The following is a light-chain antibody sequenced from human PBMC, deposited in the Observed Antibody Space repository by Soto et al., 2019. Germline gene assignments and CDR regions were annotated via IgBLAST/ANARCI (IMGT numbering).Light chain of an antibody. CDR3: SSYTTTSTLWV. V-gene: IGLV2-14*01. Sequence: QSALTQPASVSGSPGQSITISCSGTSSDVGAYNYVSWYQQQPGKAPKLIISEVSDRPSGVSNRFSGSKSGNTASLTISGLQAEDEADYFCSSYTTTSTLWVFGGGTKVTV. CDR1: SSDVGAYNY. J-gene: IGLJ3*02. CDR2: EVS.